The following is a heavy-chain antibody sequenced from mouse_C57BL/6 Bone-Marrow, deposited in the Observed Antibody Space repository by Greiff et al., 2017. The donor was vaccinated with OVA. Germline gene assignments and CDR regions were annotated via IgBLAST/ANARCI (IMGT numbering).Heavy chain of an antibody. CDR3: ANDGYYVKMGLDYAMDY. Sequence: VQLKQSGPELVKPGASVKISCKASGYTFTDYYMNWVKQSHGKSLEWIGDINPNNGGTSYNQKFKGKATLTVDKSSSTAYMELRSLTSEDSAVYYCANDGYYVKMGLDYAMDYWGQGTSVTVSS. CDR2: INPNNGGT. V-gene: IGHV1-26*01. J-gene: IGHJ4*01. CDR1: GYTFTDYY. D-gene: IGHD2-3*01.